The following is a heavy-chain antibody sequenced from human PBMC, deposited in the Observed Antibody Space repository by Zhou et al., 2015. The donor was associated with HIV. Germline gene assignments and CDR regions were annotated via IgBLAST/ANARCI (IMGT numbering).Heavy chain of an antibody. J-gene: IGHJ4*02. Sequence: QVQLVQSGAELKKPGASVKVSCKAAGYTLTSYGISWVRQAPGQGLEWMGWISAYNGNTNYAQKIQGRVTMTTDTSTSTAYMELRSLRSDDTAVYYCARDRPRYYYDSSAYYSTFDYWGQGTLVTVSS. CDR3: ARDRPRYYYDSSAYYSTFDY. CDR2: ISAYNGNT. D-gene: IGHD3-22*01. V-gene: IGHV1-18*01. CDR1: GYTLTSYG.